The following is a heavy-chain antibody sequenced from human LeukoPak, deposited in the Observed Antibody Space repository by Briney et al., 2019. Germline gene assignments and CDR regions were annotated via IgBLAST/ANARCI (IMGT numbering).Heavy chain of an antibody. D-gene: IGHD2-15*01. CDR2: ISSSSSYI. V-gene: IGHV3-21*01. CDR1: GFTFTSYS. Sequence: GGSLRLSCAASGFTFTSYSMNCVRQAPGKGLEWVSSISSSSSYIYYADSVKGRFTISRDNAKNSLYLQMNSLRAEDTAVYYCARAGYWPAFDIWGQGTMVTVSS. J-gene: IGHJ3*02. CDR3: ARAGYWPAFDI.